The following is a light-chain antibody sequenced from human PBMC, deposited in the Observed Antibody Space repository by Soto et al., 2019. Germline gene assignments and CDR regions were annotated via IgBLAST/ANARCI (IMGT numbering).Light chain of an antibody. CDR2: GAS. Sequence: IVMTQSPATLSVSPGERATLSCRASQSVTSNLAWYQQKPGHAPRLLIYGASTRATGIPARFNGSGSGTEFTLTISSLQSEDFAVYCCQQYNNWPPTFGQGTKVDIK. V-gene: IGKV3-15*01. CDR1: QSVTSN. J-gene: IGKJ1*01. CDR3: QQYNNWPPT.